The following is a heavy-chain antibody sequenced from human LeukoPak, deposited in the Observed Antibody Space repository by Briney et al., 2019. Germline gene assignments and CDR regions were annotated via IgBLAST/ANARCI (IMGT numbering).Heavy chain of an antibody. CDR3: ARGIIAARSMGTYYYMDV. D-gene: IGHD6-6*01. V-gene: IGHV4-59*12. J-gene: IGHJ6*03. CDR1: GGSITSYY. CDR2: ISSSGST. Sequence: SETLSLTCSVSGGSITSYYWSWIRQPPGKRLEWIGYISSSGSTNYNPSLKSRITMSVDTSKNQFSLKLSSVTAADTAVYYCARGIIAARSMGTYYYMDVWGTGTTASVSS.